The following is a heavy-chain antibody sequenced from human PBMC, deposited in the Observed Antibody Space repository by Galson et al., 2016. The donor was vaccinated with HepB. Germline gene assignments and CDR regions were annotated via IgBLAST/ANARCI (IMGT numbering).Heavy chain of an antibody. CDR2: ISYDGGIQ. CDR1: GFSFSHYA. V-gene: IGHV3-30*01. D-gene: IGHD1-26*01. Sequence: SLRLSCAASGFSFSHYAMHWVRQAPGKGLQWVAFISYDGGIQHHADSVKGRFTISRDNSKNTLYLQMNSLRVDDTAMYPCVRDSGDYWGQGSLVTVSS. J-gene: IGHJ4*02. CDR3: VRDSGDY.